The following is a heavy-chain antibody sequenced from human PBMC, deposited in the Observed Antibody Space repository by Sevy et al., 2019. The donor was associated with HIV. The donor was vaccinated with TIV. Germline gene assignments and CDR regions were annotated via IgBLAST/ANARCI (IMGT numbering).Heavy chain of an antibody. CDR1: GFTFSSYS. V-gene: IGHV3-48*02. D-gene: IGHD6-6*01. J-gene: IGHJ6*02. Sequence: GGSLRLSCAASGFTFSSYSMNWVRQAPGNGLEWVSYISSSSCTIYYADSVKGRFTISRDNAKNSLYLQMNSLRDEDTAVYYCAARWGSSTIGIYYYYGMDVWGQGTSVTVSS. CDR2: ISSSSCTI. CDR3: AARWGSSTIGIYYYYGMDV.